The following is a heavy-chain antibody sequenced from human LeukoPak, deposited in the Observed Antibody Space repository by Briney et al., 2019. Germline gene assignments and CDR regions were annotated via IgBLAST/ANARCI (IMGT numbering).Heavy chain of an antibody. V-gene: IGHV1-69*13. CDR2: ISPIFGTA. D-gene: IGHD3-22*01. CDR1: GGTFISYA. Sequence: ASVKVSCKASGGTFISYAISWVRQAPGQGLEWMGGISPIFGTANYAQNFQGRVTITADESTSTAYMELSSLRSEDTAVYYCARDLEYDSSGPLDYWGQGTLVTVSS. CDR3: ARDLEYDSSGPLDY. J-gene: IGHJ4*02.